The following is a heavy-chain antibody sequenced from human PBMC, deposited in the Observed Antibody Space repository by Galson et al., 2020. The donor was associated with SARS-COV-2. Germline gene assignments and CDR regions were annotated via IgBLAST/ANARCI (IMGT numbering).Heavy chain of an antibody. J-gene: IGHJ4*02. D-gene: IGHD2-2*02. CDR2: ITSSGSYT. V-gene: IGHV3-11*06. CDR1: GFTFSDFY. Sequence: GESLKISCAASGFTFSDFYMSWIRQAPGKGLEWVSSITSSGSYTNYADSVKGRFTISRDNAKKSLYLQMSSLRAEDTAVYYCARTSYTSILTTFDYWGQGILVTVSS. CDR3: ARTSYTSILTTFDY.